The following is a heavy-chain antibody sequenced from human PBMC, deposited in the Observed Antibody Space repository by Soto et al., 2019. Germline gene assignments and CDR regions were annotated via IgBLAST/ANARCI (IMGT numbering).Heavy chain of an antibody. Sequence: QVQLQESGPGLVKPSGTLSLTCAVSGGSISSSHWWTWVRQSPGKGLEYIGEISHSGTSNSHPSLKSLVTLSVDKSKNHFSLTLTSGTAADTAGYYCARVVLTITRGAFDAWGQGTLVIVSS. D-gene: IGHD3-9*01. CDR3: ARVVLTITRGAFDA. J-gene: IGHJ3*01. V-gene: IGHV4-4*02. CDR1: GGSISSSHW. CDR2: ISHSGTS.